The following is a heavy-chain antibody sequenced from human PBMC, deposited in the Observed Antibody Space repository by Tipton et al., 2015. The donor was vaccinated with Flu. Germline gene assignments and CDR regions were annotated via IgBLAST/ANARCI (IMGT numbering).Heavy chain of an antibody. Sequence: LRLSCTVSGGSISSYYWSWIRRPPGKGLEWIGYIYYSGSTNYNPSLKSRVTISVDTSKNQFSLKLSSVTAADTAVYYCATQLLQPGGRVHYWYFDLWGRGTLVTVSS. CDR3: ATQLLQPGGRVHYWYFDL. D-gene: IGHD4-23*01. CDR1: GGSISSYY. J-gene: IGHJ2*01. CDR2: IYYSGST. V-gene: IGHV4-59*01.